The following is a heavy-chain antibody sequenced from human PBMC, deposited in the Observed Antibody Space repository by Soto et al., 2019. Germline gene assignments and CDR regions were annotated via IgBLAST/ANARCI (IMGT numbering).Heavy chain of an antibody. V-gene: IGHV1-18*01. CDR1: GYTFTTYD. D-gene: IGHD2-8*01. CDR2: ISTYNGDT. J-gene: IGHJ6*02. CDR3: ARDAYHVLMVNAPNLYGMDV. Sequence: QVQLVQSGAEVKKPGASVKVSCKASGYTFTTYDISWVRQAPGQGLEWMGRISTYNGDTNYPQSLQGRLTMTTDTTTTTAYMELRSLTSDDTAVYYCARDAYHVLMVNAPNLYGMDVWGQGTTVTVSS.